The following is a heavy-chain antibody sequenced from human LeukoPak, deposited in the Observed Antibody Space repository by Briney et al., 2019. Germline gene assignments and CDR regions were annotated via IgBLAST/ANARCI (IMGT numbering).Heavy chain of an antibody. CDR1: GFTFSTYW. J-gene: IGHJ4*02. D-gene: IGHD1-26*01. V-gene: IGHV3-7*01. CDR2: VKQDRSEK. Sequence: GGSLRLSCAASGFTFSTYWMSWVRQAPGKGREWVANVKQDRSEKYYVDSVKGRFTISRDNGKSSLYLQLNSLRAEDTAVYYCVRDKIVGATQLDYWVQGTLVTVSS. CDR3: VRDKIVGATQLDY.